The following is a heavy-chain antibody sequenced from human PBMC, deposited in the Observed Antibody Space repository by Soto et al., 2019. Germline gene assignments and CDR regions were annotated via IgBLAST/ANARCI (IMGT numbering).Heavy chain of an antibody. V-gene: IGHV1-2*04. D-gene: IGHD3-9*01. Sequence: GASVKVSCKASGYTFTGYYMHWVRQAPGQGPEWMGWINPNSGGTNYAQKFQGWVTMTRDTSISTAYMELSRLRSDDTAVYYCARSHYDILAGYSYYYGMDVWGQGTTVTVSS. CDR1: GYTFTGYY. J-gene: IGHJ6*02. CDR3: ARSHYDILAGYSYYYGMDV. CDR2: INPNSGGT.